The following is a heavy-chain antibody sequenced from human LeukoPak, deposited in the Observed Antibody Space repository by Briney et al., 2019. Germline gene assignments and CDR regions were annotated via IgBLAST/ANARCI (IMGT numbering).Heavy chain of an antibody. D-gene: IGHD2-8*01. CDR2: ISSGSGTI. CDR1: GFTFSSYT. J-gene: IGHJ4*02. Sequence: GGSLRLSCAASGFTFSSYTLNWVRQAPGKGLEWVSCISSGSGTIYYADSVKGRFTISRDNAKNSLYLQMNSLRPEDTAVYYCARDFNGVSLDYWGQGTLVTVSS. CDR3: ARDFNGVSLDY. V-gene: IGHV3-48*01.